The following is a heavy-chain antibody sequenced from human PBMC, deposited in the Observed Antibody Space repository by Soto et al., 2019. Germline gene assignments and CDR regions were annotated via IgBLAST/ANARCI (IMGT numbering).Heavy chain of an antibody. D-gene: IGHD2-2*01. J-gene: IGHJ5*02. CDR3: ARSRNSSNWFDP. Sequence: QVQLVQSGAEVKKPGASVKVSCKASGYTFTDYYLHWVRQAPGQGLEWMGWINPNSGATNYAQKFQGWVTMTRSTSISTAYMELNRLRSDDTAVYYCARSRNSSNWFDPWGQGTLVTVSS. CDR2: INPNSGAT. CDR1: GYTFTDYY. V-gene: IGHV1-2*04.